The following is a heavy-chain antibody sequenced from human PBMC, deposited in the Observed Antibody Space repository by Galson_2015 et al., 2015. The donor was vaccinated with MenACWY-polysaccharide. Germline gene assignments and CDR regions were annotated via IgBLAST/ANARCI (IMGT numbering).Heavy chain of an antibody. CDR3: ARSSGGILIPFDN. J-gene: IGHJ4*02. CDR2: IYWNGDK. V-gene: IGHV2-5*01. D-gene: IGHD3-10*01. CDR1: GVSLSNPGVS. Sequence: PALGKPTQTLTLACTFSGVSLSNPGVSVARLHQPPGKALGWLAPIYWNGDKNYNPSSKKTLPLSKDTPKNPVVLTMSNMDPVDTATYYCARSSGGILIPFDNWGQGALVTVSS.